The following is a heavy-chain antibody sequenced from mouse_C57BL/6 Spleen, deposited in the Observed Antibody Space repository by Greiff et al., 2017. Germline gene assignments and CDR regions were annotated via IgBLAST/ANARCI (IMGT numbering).Heavy chain of an antibody. CDR2: IYPRSGNT. CDR1: GYTFTSYG. V-gene: IGHV1-81*01. J-gene: IGHJ4*01. Sequence: VKLMESGAELARPGASVKLSCKASGYTFTSYGISWVKQRTGQGLEWIGEIYPRSGNTYYNEKFKGKATLTADKSSSTAYMELRSLTSEDSAVYFCARVDDYDEGYYAMDYWGQGTSVTVSS. D-gene: IGHD2-4*01. CDR3: ARVDDYDEGYYAMDY.